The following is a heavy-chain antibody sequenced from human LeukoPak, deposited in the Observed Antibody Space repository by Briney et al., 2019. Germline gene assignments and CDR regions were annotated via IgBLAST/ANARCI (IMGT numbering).Heavy chain of an antibody. CDR2: IKSKTDGGTT. CDR3: TRGAWLRYYFDY. Sequence: GGSLRLSCAASGFTFSNAWMTWVRQAPGKGLEWVGRIKSKTDGGTTDYVAPVEGRFTISRDDSKNMLYLQMNSLKTEDTAVYYCTRGAWLRYYFDYWGQGTLVTVSS. D-gene: IGHD5-24*01. V-gene: IGHV3-15*01. CDR1: GFTFSNAW. J-gene: IGHJ4*02.